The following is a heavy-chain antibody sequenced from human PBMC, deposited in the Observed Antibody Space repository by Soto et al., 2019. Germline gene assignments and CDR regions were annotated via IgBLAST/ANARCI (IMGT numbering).Heavy chain of an antibody. D-gene: IGHD5-12*01. CDR3: ARVPTGGYEWV. CDR1: GFTFSTHW. J-gene: IGHJ4*02. V-gene: IGHV3-74*01. Sequence: EVQLLESGGGLIQPGGSLRLSCAASGFTFSTHWMHRVRQAPGKGLVWVSRINSDGSTTNYVDSVKGRFTISRDNAKNTVYLQRNSLRAEDTAVYYCARVPTGGYEWVGGQGTRVT. CDR2: INSDGSTT.